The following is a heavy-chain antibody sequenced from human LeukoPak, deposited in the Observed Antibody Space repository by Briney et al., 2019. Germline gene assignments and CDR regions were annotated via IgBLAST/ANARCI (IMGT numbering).Heavy chain of an antibody. V-gene: IGHV3-7*01. Sequence: PGGSLRLSCAASGFIFSSYWMSWVRQAPGKGLEWVANIKEDGSEKFYVDSVKGRFTISRDNAKNSLYLQMNSLRAEDTAVYYCARSVVPAAPAFDYWGQGTLVTVSS. CDR1: GFIFSSYW. D-gene: IGHD2-2*01. CDR3: ARSVVPAAPAFDY. CDR2: IKEDGSEK. J-gene: IGHJ4*02.